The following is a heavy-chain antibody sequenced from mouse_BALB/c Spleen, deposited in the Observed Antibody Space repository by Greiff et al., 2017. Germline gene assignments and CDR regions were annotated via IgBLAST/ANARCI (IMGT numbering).Heavy chain of an antibody. CDR1: GFSLTSYG. D-gene: IGHD2-1*01. J-gene: IGHJ3*01. CDR2: IWSGGST. Sequence: VKLMESGPGIVQPSQSLSITCTVSGFSLTSYGVHWVRQSPGKGLEWLGVIWSGGSTDYNAAFISRLSISKDNSKSQVFFKMNSLQANDTAIYYCARNGGNPFAYWGQGTLVTVSA. CDR3: ARNGGNPFAY. V-gene: IGHV2-2*02.